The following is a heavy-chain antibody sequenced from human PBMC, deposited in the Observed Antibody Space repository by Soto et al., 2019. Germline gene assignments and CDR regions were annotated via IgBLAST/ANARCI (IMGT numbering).Heavy chain of an antibody. CDR3: ARDQGYYDFWSGYNWFDP. CDR1: GGSISSYY. J-gene: IGHJ5*02. D-gene: IGHD3-3*01. V-gene: IGHV4-59*01. Sequence: SETLSLTCTVSGGSISSYYWSWIRQPPGKGLEWIGYIYYSGSTNYNPSLKSRVTISVDTSKNQFSLKLSSVTAADTAVYYCARDQGYYDFWSGYNWFDPWGQGTLVTVS. CDR2: IYYSGST.